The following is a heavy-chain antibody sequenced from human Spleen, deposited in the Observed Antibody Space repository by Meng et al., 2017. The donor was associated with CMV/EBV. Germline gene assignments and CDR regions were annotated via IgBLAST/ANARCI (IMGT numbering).Heavy chain of an antibody. CDR3: ARDPRATIFGVVPHFGMDV. V-gene: IGHV3-30*04. J-gene: IGHJ6*02. Sequence: LSLTCAASGFTFSNFAIYWVRQAPGKGLEWVAVISYDGTNKYYADSVKGRFTISRDNSKNTLYLQMDSLRAGDTAVYYCARDPRATIFGVVPHFGMDVWGQGTKVTVSS. D-gene: IGHD3-3*01. CDR1: GFTFSNFA. CDR2: ISYDGTNK.